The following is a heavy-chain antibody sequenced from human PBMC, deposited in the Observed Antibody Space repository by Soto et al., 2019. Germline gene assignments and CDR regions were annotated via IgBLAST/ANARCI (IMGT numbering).Heavy chain of an antibody. CDR1: GYTFTSYG. CDR2: ISAHNGNT. D-gene: IGHD1-1*01. J-gene: IGHJ4*02. CDR3: ARGRYGDY. Sequence: QVHLVQSGAEVKKPGASVKVSCKCSGYTFTSYGITWVRQAPGQGLEWMGWISAHNGNTNYAQKLQGRVTVTRDTSTSTAYMELMSLRSDVMAVYYCARGRYGDYWGQGALVTFSS. V-gene: IGHV1-18*03.